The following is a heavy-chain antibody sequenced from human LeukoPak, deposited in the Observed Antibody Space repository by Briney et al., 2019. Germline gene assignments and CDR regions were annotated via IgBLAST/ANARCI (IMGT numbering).Heavy chain of an antibody. CDR3: ASLQQLESNWFDP. D-gene: IGHD6-13*01. V-gene: IGHV1-2*02. CDR2: INPNSGGT. J-gene: IGHJ5*02. CDR1: GYTFTGYY. Sequence: ASVKVSCKASGYTFTGYYMQWVRQAPGQGLEWMGWINPNSGGTNYAQKFQGRVTMTRDTSISTAYLELSRLRSDDTAVYYCASLQQLESNWFDPWGQGTLVTVSS.